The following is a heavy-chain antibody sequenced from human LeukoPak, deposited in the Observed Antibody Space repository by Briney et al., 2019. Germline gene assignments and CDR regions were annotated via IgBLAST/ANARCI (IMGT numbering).Heavy chain of an antibody. CDR3: ATPFTRYGY. CDR2: IIPNSGGT. V-gene: IGHV1-2*02. J-gene: IGHJ4*02. D-gene: IGHD5-18*01. Sequence: ASVKVSCKASGYTFTDYYVHWVRQAPGQGLEWMGWIIPNSGGTNYAQKFQGRVTMTRDTSISTAYMDLTSLTSDDTAVYYCATPFTRYGYWGQGTLVTVSP. CDR1: GYTFTDYY.